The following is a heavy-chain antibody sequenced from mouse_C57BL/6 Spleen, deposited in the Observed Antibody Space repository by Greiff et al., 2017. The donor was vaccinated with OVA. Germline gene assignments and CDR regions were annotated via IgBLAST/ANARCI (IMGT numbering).Heavy chain of an antibody. D-gene: IGHD1-1*01. V-gene: IGHV14-1*01. CDR1: GFNIKDYY. Sequence: EVQLQQSGAELVRPGASVKLSCTASGFNIKDYYMHWVKQRPEQGLEWIGRIDPEDGDTEYAPKFQGKATMTADTSSNTAYLQLSSLTSEDTAVDYCTTYYGSSSWFAYWGQGTLVTVSA. J-gene: IGHJ3*01. CDR2: IDPEDGDT. CDR3: TTYYGSSSWFAY.